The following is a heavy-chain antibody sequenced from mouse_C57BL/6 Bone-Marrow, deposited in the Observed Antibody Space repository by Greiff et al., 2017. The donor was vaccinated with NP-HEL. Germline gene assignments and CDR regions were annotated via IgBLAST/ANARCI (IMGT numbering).Heavy chain of an antibody. Sequence: VQLKESGPELVKPGASVKISCKASGYSFTGYYMNWVKQSPEKSLEWIGEINPSTGGTTYNQKFKAKATLTVDKSSSTAYMQLKSLTSEDSAVYCCARCGNYGAMDYWGQGTSVTVSS. V-gene: IGHV1-42*01. J-gene: IGHJ4*01. CDR3: ARCGNYGAMDY. CDR1: GYSFTGYY. D-gene: IGHD2-1*01. CDR2: INPSTGGT.